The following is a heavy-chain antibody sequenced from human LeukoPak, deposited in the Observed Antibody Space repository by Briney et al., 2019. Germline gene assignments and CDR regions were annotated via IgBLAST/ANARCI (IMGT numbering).Heavy chain of an antibody. CDR2: IYYSGST. CDR3: ARDRGAGVDP. Sequence: SLTCTVSGGSISSYYWSWIRQPPGKGLEWIGYIYYSGSTNYNPSLKSRVTISVDTSKNQFSLKLSSVTAADTAVYYCARDRGAGVDPWGQGTLVTVSS. CDR1: GGSISSYY. D-gene: IGHD3-10*01. J-gene: IGHJ5*02. V-gene: IGHV4-59*01.